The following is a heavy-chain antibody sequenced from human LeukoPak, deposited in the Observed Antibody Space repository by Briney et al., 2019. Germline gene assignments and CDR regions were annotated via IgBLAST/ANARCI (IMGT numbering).Heavy chain of an antibody. J-gene: IGHJ5*02. CDR1: GGSISSGGYS. D-gene: IGHD3-3*01. V-gene: IGHV4-30-2*01. Sequence: PSQTLSLTCAVSGGSISSGGYSWSWIRQPPGKGLEWIGYIYHSGSTYYNPSPKSRVTISVDRSKNQFSLKLSSVTAADTAVYYCARAGRSLEWLLVGNWFDPWGQGTLVTVSS. CDR3: ARAGRSLEWLLVGNWFDP. CDR2: IYHSGST.